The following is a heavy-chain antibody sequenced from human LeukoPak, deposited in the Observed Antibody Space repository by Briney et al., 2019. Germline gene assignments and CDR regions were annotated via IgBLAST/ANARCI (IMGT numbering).Heavy chain of an antibody. CDR2: ISGSGGST. CDR1: RFTISSYA. J-gene: IGHJ4*02. CDR3: AKDSQPGYSSSWNYFDY. Sequence: PGGSLRLSCAASRFTISSYAMSWVRQAPGKGLEWVSAISGSGGSTYYADSVKGRFTISRDNSKNTLYLQMNSLRAEDTAVYYCAKDSQPGYSSSWNYFDYWGQGTLVTVSS. V-gene: IGHV3-23*01. D-gene: IGHD6-13*01.